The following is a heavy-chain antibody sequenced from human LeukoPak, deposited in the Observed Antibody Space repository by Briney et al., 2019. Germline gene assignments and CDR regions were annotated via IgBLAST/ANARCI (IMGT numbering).Heavy chain of an antibody. CDR3: ARGPNSNWSGLDF. CDR1: GFTFSTYW. CDR2: ISPTGSTT. V-gene: IGHV3-74*01. Sequence: GGSLRLSCAASGFTFSTYWMHWARQLPGKGLVWVSRISPTGSTTSYADSVKGRFTVSRDNAKNTLYLQVNNLRAEDTAVYYCARGPNSNWSGLDFWGQGTLLTVSS. J-gene: IGHJ4*02. D-gene: IGHD6-6*01.